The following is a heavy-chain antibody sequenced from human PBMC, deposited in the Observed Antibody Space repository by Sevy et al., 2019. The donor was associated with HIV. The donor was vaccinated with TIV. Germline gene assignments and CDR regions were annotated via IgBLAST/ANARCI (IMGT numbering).Heavy chain of an antibody. CDR3: ITDPEYRGYDEEVINYYFYGMDV. D-gene: IGHD2-15*01. CDR1: GFTFSSAW. V-gene: IGHV3-15*01. J-gene: IGHJ6*02. Sequence: GGSLRLSCTASGFTFSSAWMSWVRQAPGKGLEWVGRIKSEFDGGAIDYAAPVKGRFTISREDSKNTVYLQMNSLKTDETVDYYCITDPEYRGYDEEVINYYFYGMDVWGQGTTVTVSS. CDR2: IKSEFDGGAI.